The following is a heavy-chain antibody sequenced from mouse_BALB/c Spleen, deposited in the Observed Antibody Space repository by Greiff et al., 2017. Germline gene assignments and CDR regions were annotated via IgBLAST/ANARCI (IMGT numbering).Heavy chain of an antibody. CDR2: IDPENGNT. Sequence: EVQRVESGAELVRPGALVKLSCKASGFNIKDYYMHWVKQRPEQGLEWIGWIDPENGNTIYDPKFQGKASITADTSSNTAYLQLSSLTSEDTAVYYCARSYGNYVGWFAYWGQGTLVTVSA. V-gene: IGHV14-1*02. CDR1: GFNIKDYY. J-gene: IGHJ3*01. CDR3: ARSYGNYVGWFAY. D-gene: IGHD2-1*01.